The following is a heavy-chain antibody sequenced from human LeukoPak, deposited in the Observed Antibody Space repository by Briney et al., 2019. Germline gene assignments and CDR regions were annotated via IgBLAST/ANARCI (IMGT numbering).Heavy chain of an antibody. CDR3: ARDQWLDY. D-gene: IGHD6-19*01. J-gene: IGHJ4*02. V-gene: IGHV3-48*01. Sequence: PGGSLRLSCAASGLTFSSYSMNWVRQAPGKGLEWVSYISSGSSTIYYADSVKGRFTISRDNAKNSLYLQMNSLRAEDTAVYYCARDQWLDYWGQGTLVTVSS. CDR2: ISSGSSTI. CDR1: GLTFSSYS.